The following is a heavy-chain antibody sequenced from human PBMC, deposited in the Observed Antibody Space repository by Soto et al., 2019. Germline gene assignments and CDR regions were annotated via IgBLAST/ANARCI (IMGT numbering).Heavy chain of an antibody. D-gene: IGHD3-22*01. CDR3: ARYYYDSSGYYYDWFDP. Sequence: PSETLSLTCTVSGDSISTYYWSWIRQPPGKGLEWIAYIYYTGNTYYNPSLKSRVTISMDTSKNQFSLKLSSVTAADTAVYYCARYYYDSSGYYYDWFDPWGQGTLVTVSS. CDR1: GDSISTYY. V-gene: IGHV4-59*01. CDR2: IYYTGNT. J-gene: IGHJ5*02.